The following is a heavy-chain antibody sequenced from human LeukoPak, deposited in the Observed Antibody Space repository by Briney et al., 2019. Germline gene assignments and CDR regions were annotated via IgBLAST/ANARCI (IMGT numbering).Heavy chain of an antibody. CDR1: GGSISSGGYY. CDR3: ARDSSRGAAAGVDI. CDR2: IYYSGST. J-gene: IGHJ3*02. V-gene: IGHV4-31*03. D-gene: IGHD6-13*01. Sequence: SETLSLTCTVSGGSISSGGYYWSWIRQHPGKGLEWIGYIYYSGSTYYNPSLKSRVTISVDTSKNQFSLKLGSVTAADTAVYYCARDSSRGAAAGVDIWGQGTMVTVSS.